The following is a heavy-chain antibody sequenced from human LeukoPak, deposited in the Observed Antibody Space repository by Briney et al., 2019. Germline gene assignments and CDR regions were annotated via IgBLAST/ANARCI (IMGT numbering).Heavy chain of an antibody. D-gene: IGHD1-26*01. CDR3: ARYSGSYTEAIDY. CDR2: IDHSGST. Sequence: SETLSLTCTVSGGSISSGGYYWNWIRQPPGKGLEWIGEIDHSGSTNYSPSLKSRVIISVDTSKNQFSLKLTSVTAADTAVYYCARYSGSYTEAIDYWGQGTLVTVSS. J-gene: IGHJ4*02. CDR1: GGSISSGGYY. V-gene: IGHV4-39*07.